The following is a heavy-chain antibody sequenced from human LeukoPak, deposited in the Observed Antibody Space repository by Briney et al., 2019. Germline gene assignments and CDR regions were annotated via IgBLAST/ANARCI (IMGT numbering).Heavy chain of an antibody. J-gene: IGHJ5*02. V-gene: IGHV4-34*01. CDR1: GGSFSGYY. Sequence: SETLSLTCAVYGGSFSGYYWSWIRQPPGKGLEWIGEINHSGSTNYNPSLKSRVTISVDTSKNQFSLKLSSVTAADTAVYYCARQRGTTVTIGGWFDPWGQGTLVTVSS. CDR3: ARQRGTTVTIGGWFDP. D-gene: IGHD4-17*01. CDR2: INHSGST.